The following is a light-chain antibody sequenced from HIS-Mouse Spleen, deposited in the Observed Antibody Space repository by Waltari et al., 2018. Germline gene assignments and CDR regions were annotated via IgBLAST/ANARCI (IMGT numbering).Light chain of an antibody. CDR1: SRHAGSYNL. J-gene: IGLJ3*02. Sequence: QSALTQPASVSGSPGQSIPISFTGTSRHAGSYNLVSWYQQHPGKAPKLMIYEGSKRPSGVSNRFSGSKSGNTASLTISGLQAEDEADYYCCSYAGSSTWVFGGGTKLTVL. V-gene: IGLV2-23*01. CDR3: CSYAGSSTWV. CDR2: EGS.